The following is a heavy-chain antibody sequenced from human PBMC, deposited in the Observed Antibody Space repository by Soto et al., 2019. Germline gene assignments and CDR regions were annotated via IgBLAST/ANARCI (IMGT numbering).Heavy chain of an antibody. Sequence: QMQLVQSGAEVKKLGASVKVSCKASGYSFTGYYVHWVRQAPGQGLEWMAWINSNNGGTNYAQKFQGRVTVTRDTSINTAYMDLSGLRSDDTAVYYCAGGSYPAFSLWFWGQGTLVTVSS. CDR1: GYSFTGYY. V-gene: IGHV1-2*02. CDR3: AGGSYPAFSLWF. D-gene: IGHD1-26*01. J-gene: IGHJ4*02. CDR2: INSNNGGT.